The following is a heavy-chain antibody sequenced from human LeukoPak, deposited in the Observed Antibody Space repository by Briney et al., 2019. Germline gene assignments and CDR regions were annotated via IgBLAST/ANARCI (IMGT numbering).Heavy chain of an antibody. D-gene: IGHD1-26*01. CDR2: VWYDGTNI. J-gene: IGHJ4*02. CDR1: GFTFSTYG. Sequence: GGSLRLSCAASGFTFSTYGMHGVRQAPGKGLEWVAVVWYDGTNIHYVDSVKGRFTISRDNSKSTLYLQMNSLTVEDTAVYYCARGGYSGTYYFDYLAQGTLVTVSS. CDR3: ARGGYSGTYYFDY. V-gene: IGHV3-33*01.